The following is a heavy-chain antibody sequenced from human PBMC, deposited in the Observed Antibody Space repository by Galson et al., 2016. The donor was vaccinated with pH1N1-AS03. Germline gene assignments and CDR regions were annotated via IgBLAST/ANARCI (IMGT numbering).Heavy chain of an antibody. CDR1: GFTFNSYW. CDR2: INQDGSEK. D-gene: IGHD6-6*01. V-gene: IGHV3-7*03. Sequence: SLRLSCAASGFTFNSYWMSWVRQAPGKGPEWVAHINQDGSEKYYVDSVKGRFTISRDNAKNSLYLQMNSLRAEDTAVYYCACAPRGSGSSYYFDYWGQGTLVTVSS. CDR3: ACAPRGSGSSYYFDY. J-gene: IGHJ4*02.